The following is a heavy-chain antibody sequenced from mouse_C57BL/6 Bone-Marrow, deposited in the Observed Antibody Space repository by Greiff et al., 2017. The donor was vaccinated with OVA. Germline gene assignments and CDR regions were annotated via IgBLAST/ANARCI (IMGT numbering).Heavy chain of an antibody. CDR1: EYEFPSHD. CDR3: ARLNYDGGSWFAY. Sequence: EVQLQQSGGGLVQPGESLKLSCESNEYEFPSHDMSWVRKTPEKRLALVAAINSDGGSTYYPDTMERRFIISRDNTKKTLYLQMSSLRSEDTALDYCARLNYDGGSWFAYWGQGTLVTVSA. J-gene: IGHJ3*01. CDR2: INSDGGST. D-gene: IGHD2-4*01. V-gene: IGHV5-2*01.